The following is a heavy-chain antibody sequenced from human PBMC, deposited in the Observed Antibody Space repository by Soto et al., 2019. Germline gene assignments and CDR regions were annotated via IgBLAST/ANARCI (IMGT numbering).Heavy chain of an antibody. D-gene: IGHD3-10*01. Sequence: QVQLVESGGGVVQPGRSLRLPCAVSGFTFSSYTVHWVRQAPGKGLEWVARISHDGSNRYYADSVKGRFTISRDNSKNTLYLQMNSLRTEDTAVYYCASAGGHWGQGTLVTVSS. CDR1: GFTFSSYT. J-gene: IGHJ4*02. CDR2: ISHDGSNR. V-gene: IGHV3-30-3*01. CDR3: ASAGGH.